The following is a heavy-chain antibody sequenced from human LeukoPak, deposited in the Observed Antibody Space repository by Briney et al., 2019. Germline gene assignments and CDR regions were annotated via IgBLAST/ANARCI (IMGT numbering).Heavy chain of an antibody. V-gene: IGHV4-59*02. J-gene: IGHJ6*03. CDR2: IYYSGST. Sequence: NPSETLSLTCTISGGSVSDYYWSWIRQSPGKGLEWIGSIYYSGSTYYNPSLKSRVTISVDTSKNQFSLKLTSVTAADTAVYYCARTMEGYCSGGSCYQYSYYMDVWGKGTTVTVSS. CDR3: ARTMEGYCSGGSCYQYSYYMDV. D-gene: IGHD2-15*01. CDR1: GGSVSDYY.